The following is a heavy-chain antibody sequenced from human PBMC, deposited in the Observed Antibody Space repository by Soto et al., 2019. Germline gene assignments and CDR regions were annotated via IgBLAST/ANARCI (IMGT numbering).Heavy chain of an antibody. CDR1: GSTFTSSA. CDR3: AADYDSSGYYLYYYGMDV. CDR2: IVVGSGNT. D-gene: IGHD3-22*01. Sequence: ASVKVSCKASGSTFTSSAVQWVRQARGQRLEWIGWIVVGSGNTNYAQKFQERVTITRDMSTSTAYMELGSLRSEDTAVYYCAADYDSSGYYLYYYGMDVWGQGTTVTVSS. J-gene: IGHJ6*02. V-gene: IGHV1-58*01.